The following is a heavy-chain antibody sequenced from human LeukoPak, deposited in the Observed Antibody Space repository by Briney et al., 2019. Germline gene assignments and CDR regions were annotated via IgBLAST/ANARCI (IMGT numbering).Heavy chain of an antibody. CDR3: ARQAAGYSSGWYQFHFDY. CDR2: INTYTGNT. Sequence: ASVKVSCKTSDYTFTSYGISWVRQAPGQGLEWMGWINTYTGNTNYARKFQGRVTMTTDTSTSTAYMELRSLRSDDAAVYYCARQAAGYSSGWYQFHFDYWGQGTLVTVSS. CDR1: DYTFTSYG. V-gene: IGHV1-18*04. D-gene: IGHD6-19*01. J-gene: IGHJ4*02.